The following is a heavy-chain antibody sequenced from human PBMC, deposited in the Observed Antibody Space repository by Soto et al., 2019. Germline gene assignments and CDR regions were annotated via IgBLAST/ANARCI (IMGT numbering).Heavy chain of an antibody. Sequence: GGSLSLSCAASGFTFSTFSMNWVRQAPGKGLEWLSYVGGSGGSISYADSVKGRFTISRDNAKNTLYLQMSSMRDEDTAVYYCARDLAWAFDSWGQGXLVTVYS. V-gene: IGHV3-48*02. D-gene: IGHD1-26*01. CDR1: GFTFSTFS. CDR2: VGGSGGSI. CDR3: ARDLAWAFDS. J-gene: IGHJ4*02.